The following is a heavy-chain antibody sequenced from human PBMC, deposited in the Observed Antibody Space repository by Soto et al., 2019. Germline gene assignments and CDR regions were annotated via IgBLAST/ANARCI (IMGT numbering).Heavy chain of an antibody. Sequence: QITLKESGPTLVKPTQTLTLTCTFSGFSLSTSGEGVGWIRQSPGKALEWLALIYWNDDERYSPSLRSRLTITKDTPKNQVVLTMTNMDPVDTATYYCAHSKGGGNSAWFDPWGQGTLVTVSS. V-gene: IGHV2-5*01. CDR3: AHSKGGGNSAWFDP. CDR1: GFSLSTSGEG. CDR2: IYWNDDE. D-gene: IGHD2-21*02. J-gene: IGHJ5*02.